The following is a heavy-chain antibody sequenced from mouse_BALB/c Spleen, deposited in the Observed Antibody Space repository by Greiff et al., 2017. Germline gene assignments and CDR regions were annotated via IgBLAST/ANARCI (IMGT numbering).Heavy chain of an antibody. Sequence: EVNVVESGGGLVKPGGSLKLSCAASGFTFSSYAMSWVRQTPEKRLEWVASISSGGSTYYPDSVKGRFTISRDNARNILYLQMSSLRSEDTAMYYCARGGNYYFDYWGQGTTLTVSS. J-gene: IGHJ2*01. D-gene: IGHD2-1*01. V-gene: IGHV5-6-5*01. CDR3: ARGGNYYFDY. CDR1: GFTFSSYA. CDR2: ISSGGST.